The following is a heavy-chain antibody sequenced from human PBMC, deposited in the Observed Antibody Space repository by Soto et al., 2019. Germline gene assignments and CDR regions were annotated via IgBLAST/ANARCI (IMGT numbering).Heavy chain of an antibody. CDR2: IHPGDPDI. Sequence: ELKLEQSGAEVKKPGESLMISCKGSGYRFSSYWVGWVRQMAGKGLEWMGMIHPGDPDIIYSPSFQGQVTISADKSTITAYLQWSSLKDSDTAMYYCASPIKVFGVVFLWGQGTLVTVSS. CDR1: GYRFSSYW. D-gene: IGHD3-3*01. V-gene: IGHV5-51*01. J-gene: IGHJ4*02. CDR3: ASPIKVFGVVFL.